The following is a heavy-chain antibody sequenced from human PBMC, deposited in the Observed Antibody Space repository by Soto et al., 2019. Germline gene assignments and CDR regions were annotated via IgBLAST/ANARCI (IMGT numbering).Heavy chain of an antibody. Sequence: EVPLVESGGGLVQPGRSLRLSCAASGFNFDDYAMHWVRQAPGKGLEWVSGISWSSVTLDYADSVKGRFTISRDNAKNSLYLQMNILRAEDTAFYYCAKDHDEDFGYDLDYFDYWGQGTLVTVSS. CDR2: ISWSSVTL. D-gene: IGHD5-12*01. CDR1: GFNFDDYA. CDR3: AKDHDEDFGYDLDYFDY. V-gene: IGHV3-9*01. J-gene: IGHJ4*02.